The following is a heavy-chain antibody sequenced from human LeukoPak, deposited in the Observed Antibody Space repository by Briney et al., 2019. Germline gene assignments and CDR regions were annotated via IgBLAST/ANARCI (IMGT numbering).Heavy chain of an antibody. CDR2: INPNSGGT. J-gene: IGHJ4*02. D-gene: IGHD3-22*01. Sequence: SVKVSCKASGYTFTGYYMHWVRQAPGQGLEWMGWINPNSGGTNYAQKFQGRVTMTRDTSISTAYMELSRLRSDDTAVYYCARPSHYYDSSGYYDYWGQGTLVTVSS. CDR3: ARPSHYYDSSGYYDY. CDR1: GYTFTGYY. V-gene: IGHV1-2*02.